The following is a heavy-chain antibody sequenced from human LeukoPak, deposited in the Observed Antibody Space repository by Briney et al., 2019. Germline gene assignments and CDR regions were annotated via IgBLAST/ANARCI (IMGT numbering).Heavy chain of an antibody. Sequence: GGSLKLSCAASGCTFSSYWMPWVRHAPGKGLVWVSRINSDGSSASYADSVKGRFTISRDNSKNTLYLQMNSLRAEDTAVYYCARVKTTVTHPHAFDIWGQGTMVTVSS. CDR1: GCTFSSYW. V-gene: IGHV3-74*01. D-gene: IGHD4-17*01. CDR2: INSDGSSA. J-gene: IGHJ3*02. CDR3: ARVKTTVTHPHAFDI.